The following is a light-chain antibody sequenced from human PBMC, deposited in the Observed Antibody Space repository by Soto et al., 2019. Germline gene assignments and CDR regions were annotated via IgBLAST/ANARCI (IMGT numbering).Light chain of an antibody. CDR3: SSYTSSSTYVV. CDR2: DVT. J-gene: IGLJ2*01. Sequence: QSVLTQPASVSGSPGQSITISCTGTSSDVGGYNHVSWYQQYPGKAPKLVIYDVTNRPSGISNRFSGSKSGNTASLTISGLQAEDEADYYCSSYTSSSTYVVFGGGTKLTVL. CDR1: SSDVGGYNH. V-gene: IGLV2-14*01.